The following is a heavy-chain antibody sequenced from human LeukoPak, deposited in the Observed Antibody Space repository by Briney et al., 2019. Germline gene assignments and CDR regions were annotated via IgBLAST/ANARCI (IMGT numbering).Heavy chain of an antibody. Sequence: ASVKVSCKASGGTFSSYAISWVRQAPGQGLEWMGIINPTGGATSYSQKFQDRVIMTRDTSTSTVYMELSSLRSEDTAVYYCARDVRHCSRTSCYGSWFDPWGQGTLVTVSS. J-gene: IGHJ5*02. CDR1: GGTFSSYA. CDR2: INPTGGAT. V-gene: IGHV1-46*01. D-gene: IGHD2-2*01. CDR3: ARDVRHCSRTSCYGSWFDP.